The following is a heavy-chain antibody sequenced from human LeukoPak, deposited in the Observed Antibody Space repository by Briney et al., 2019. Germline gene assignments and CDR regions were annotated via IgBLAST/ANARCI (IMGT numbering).Heavy chain of an antibody. Sequence: SETLSLTCAVYGGSFSGYYWSWIRQPPGKGLEWIGEINHSGSTNYSPSLKGRVTISVDMSKNQFSLKLSSVTAADTAVYYCARHHPLGAAAGGYYFDYWGQGTLVTVSS. CDR1: GGSFSGYY. V-gene: IGHV4-34*01. D-gene: IGHD6-13*01. CDR3: ARHHPLGAAAGGYYFDY. CDR2: INHSGST. J-gene: IGHJ4*02.